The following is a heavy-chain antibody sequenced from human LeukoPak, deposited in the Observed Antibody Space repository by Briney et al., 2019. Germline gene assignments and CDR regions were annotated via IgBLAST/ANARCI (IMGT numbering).Heavy chain of an antibody. V-gene: IGHV3-21*01. CDR1: GFTVSSNY. J-gene: IGHJ4*02. D-gene: IGHD6-13*01. Sequence: GGSLRLSCAASGFTVSSNYMSWVRQAPGKGLQWVSSISSSSSYIYYADSVKGRFTISRDNAKNSLYLQMNSLRAEDTAVYYCARSIVPAGTSSVDYWGQGTLVTVSS. CDR2: ISSSSSYI. CDR3: ARSIVPAGTSSVDY.